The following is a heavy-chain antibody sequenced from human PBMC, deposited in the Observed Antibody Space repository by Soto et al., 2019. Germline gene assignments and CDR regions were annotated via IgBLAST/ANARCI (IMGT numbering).Heavy chain of an antibody. J-gene: IGHJ4*02. CDR2: IYYSGST. CDR3: ARVVRPPPNFDY. CDR1: GGSISSGGYY. Sequence: SETLSLTCSVSGGSISSGGYYWSWIRQHPGKGLEWIGYIYYSGSTYYNPSLKSRVTISVDTSKNQFSLKLSSVTAADTAVYYCARVVRPPPNFDYWGQGTLVTVSS. V-gene: IGHV4-31*03.